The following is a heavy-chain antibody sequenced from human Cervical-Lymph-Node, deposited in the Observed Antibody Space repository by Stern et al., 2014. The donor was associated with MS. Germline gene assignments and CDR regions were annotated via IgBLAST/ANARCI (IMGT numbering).Heavy chain of an antibody. D-gene: IGHD6-19*01. Sequence: EVQLVESGGGLVKPGGSLRLSCAASGFTFSSYSMNWVRQALGKGLAWVSSISSSSSYIYYAASVKGRFTISRDNAKNSLYLQMNSLRAEDTAVYYCARVTSSGWYRGGGIDYWGQGTLVTVSS. V-gene: IGHV3-21*01. J-gene: IGHJ4*02. CDR3: ARVTSSGWYRGGGIDY. CDR2: ISSSSSYI. CDR1: GFTFSSYS.